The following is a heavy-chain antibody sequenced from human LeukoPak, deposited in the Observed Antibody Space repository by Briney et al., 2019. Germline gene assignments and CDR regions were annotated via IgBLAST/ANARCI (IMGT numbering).Heavy chain of an antibody. CDR2: ISSSGSTI. Sequence: GGSLRLSCTASGFTFSSYEMNWVRQAPGKGLEWVSYISSSGSTIYYADSVKGRFTISRDNAKNSLYLQVNTRRAEDTAVYYCASHYDYVWGSCRYLREGSWGQGTLVTVCS. V-gene: IGHV3-48*03. D-gene: IGHD3-16*02. CDR1: GFTFSSYE. J-gene: IGHJ4*02. CDR3: ASHYDYVWGSCRYLREGS.